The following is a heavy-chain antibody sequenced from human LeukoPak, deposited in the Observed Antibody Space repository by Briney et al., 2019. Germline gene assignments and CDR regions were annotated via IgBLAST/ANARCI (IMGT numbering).Heavy chain of an antibody. J-gene: IGHJ4*02. CDR2: IKHSGST. CDR3: ARGQTWIRSRRGGGFDY. CDR1: GGSFSGYY. V-gene: IGHV4-34*01. Sequence: KPSETLSLTCAVYGGSFSGYYWSWIRQPPGKGLEWIGEIKHSGSTNYNPSLKSRVTISVDTSKNQFSLKLSSVTAADTAVYYCARGQTWIRSRRGGGFDYWGQGTLVTVSS. D-gene: IGHD5-18*01.